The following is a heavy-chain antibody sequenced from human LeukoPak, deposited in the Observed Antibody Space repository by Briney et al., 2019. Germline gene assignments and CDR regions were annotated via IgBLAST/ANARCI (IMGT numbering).Heavy chain of an antibody. Sequence: GASVKVSCKASGGTFSSYAISWVRQAPGQGLEWMGGIIPIFGTANYAQKFQGRVTITADESTSTAYMELSSLRSEDTAVYYCATGEIRLLWFGEPTPGAFDIWGQGTMVTVSS. CDR1: GGTFSSYA. CDR2: IIPIFGTA. D-gene: IGHD3-10*01. CDR3: ATGEIRLLWFGEPTPGAFDI. V-gene: IGHV1-69*13. J-gene: IGHJ3*02.